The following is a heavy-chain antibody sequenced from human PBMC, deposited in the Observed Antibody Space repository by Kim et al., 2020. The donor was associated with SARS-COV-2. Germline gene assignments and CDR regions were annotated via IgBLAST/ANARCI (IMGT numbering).Heavy chain of an antibody. CDR3: AKESGSGSYYAWTYYYYGMDV. CDR1: GFTFSSYG. J-gene: IGHJ6*02. Sequence: GGSLRLSCAASGFTFSSYGMHWVRQAPGKGLEWVAVISYDESNKYYADSVKGRFTISRDNSKNTLYLQMKNLRAEDTAVYYCAKESGSGSYYAWTYYYYGMDVWGQGNTVTVSS. V-gene: IGHV3-30*18. D-gene: IGHD3-10*01. CDR2: ISYDESNK.